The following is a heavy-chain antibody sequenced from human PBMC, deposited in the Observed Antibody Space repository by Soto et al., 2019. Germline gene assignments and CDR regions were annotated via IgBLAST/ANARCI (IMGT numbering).Heavy chain of an antibody. CDR3: ARDRSTYGGGGTGEVKENWFDP. D-gene: IGHD2-8*01. CDR1: GGSISHYY. CDR2: AYYSGST. V-gene: IGHV4-59*01. J-gene: IGHJ5*02. Sequence: SETLSITCTVSGGSISHYYWSWIGQSPGKGLDFIGYAYYSGSTDYNPSLKSRVTMSVDTSKNQVSLKLNSVTTADTAVYYCARDRSTYGGGGTGEVKENWFDPWGPGTLVTVSS.